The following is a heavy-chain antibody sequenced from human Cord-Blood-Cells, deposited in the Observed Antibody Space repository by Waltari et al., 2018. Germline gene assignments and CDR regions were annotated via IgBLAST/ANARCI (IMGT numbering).Heavy chain of an antibody. Sequence: QLQLQESGPGLVKPSETLSLTCTVSGGCTRRSSNYWGWIRQPPGKGLEWIGSLYYSGSTYYNPSLKSRVTISVDTSKNQFSLKLSSVTAADTAVYYCARVDSSGYYYFAFDIWGQGTMVTVSS. D-gene: IGHD3-22*01. J-gene: IGHJ3*02. CDR3: ARVDSSGYYYFAFDI. CDR1: GGCTRRSSNY. CDR2: LYYSGST. V-gene: IGHV4-39*01.